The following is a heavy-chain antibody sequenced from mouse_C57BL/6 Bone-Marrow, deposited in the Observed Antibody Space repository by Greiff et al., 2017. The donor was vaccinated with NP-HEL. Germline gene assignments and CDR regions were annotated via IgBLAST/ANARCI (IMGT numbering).Heavy chain of an antibody. Sequence: VQLQQSGPELVKPGASVKISCKASGYSFTSYYIHWVKQRPGQGLEWIGWIYPGSGNTKYNEKFKGKATLTADTSSSTAYMQLSSLTSEDSAVYYCAYYYGSSYWYFDVWGTGTTVTVSS. J-gene: IGHJ1*03. D-gene: IGHD1-1*01. CDR3: AYYYGSSYWYFDV. CDR2: IYPGSGNT. V-gene: IGHV1-66*01. CDR1: GYSFTSYY.